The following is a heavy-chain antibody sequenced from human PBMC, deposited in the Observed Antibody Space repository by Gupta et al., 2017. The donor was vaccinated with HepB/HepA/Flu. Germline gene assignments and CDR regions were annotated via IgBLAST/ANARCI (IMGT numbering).Heavy chain of an antibody. V-gene: IGHV1-2*02. D-gene: IGHD5-18*01. CDR3: ARVVDTSVVPGAPEFDF. J-gene: IGHJ4*02. Sequence: QVQLVQSGAEVKKPGASVKVSCKASGYTFSDYFIHWVRQAPGQGLEWMGWVNPRSGGTSLAQKFQGRVIMSRDTSLSTVYMEATRVTSDDTAVYYCARVVDTSVVPGAPEFDFWGQGTLVTVSS. CDR1: GYTFSDYF. CDR2: VNPRSGGT.